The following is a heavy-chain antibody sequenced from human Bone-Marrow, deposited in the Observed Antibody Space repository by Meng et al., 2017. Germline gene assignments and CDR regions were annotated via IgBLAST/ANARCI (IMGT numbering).Heavy chain of an antibody. D-gene: IGHD2-15*01. Sequence: QVQLVQSGAGVKKPGASVKVSCKASGYTFTSYGISWVRQAPGQGLEWMGRINPKSGDTHYAQKFQARVTMTGDTSISTAYMELSSLRSEDTAVYYCARAGNCSGGSCYVPWFDPWGQGTLVTVSS. J-gene: IGHJ5*02. CDR3: ARAGNCSGGSCYVPWFDP. V-gene: IGHV1-2*06. CDR1: GYTFTSYG. CDR2: INPKSGDT.